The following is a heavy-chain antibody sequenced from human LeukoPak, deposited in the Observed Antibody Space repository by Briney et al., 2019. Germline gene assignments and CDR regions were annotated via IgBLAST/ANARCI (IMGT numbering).Heavy chain of an antibody. D-gene: IGHD6-19*01. Sequence: GASVKVSCKASGYTFTGYYMYWVRQAPGQGLEWMGWINPNSGGTNYAQKFQGRVTMTRDTSISTAYMELSRLRSDDTAVYYCARVPAQKYSSGWGNDYWGQGTLVTVSS. CDR3: ARVPAQKYSSGWGNDY. J-gene: IGHJ4*02. CDR2: INPNSGGT. CDR1: GYTFTGYY. V-gene: IGHV1-2*02.